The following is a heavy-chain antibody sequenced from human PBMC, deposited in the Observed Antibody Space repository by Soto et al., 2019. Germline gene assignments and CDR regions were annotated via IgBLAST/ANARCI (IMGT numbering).Heavy chain of an antibody. V-gene: IGHV3-74*01. CDR1: GCTLSSYW. CDR3: ATPLAPGYGTYHSSKN. J-gene: IGHJ4*02. D-gene: IGHD4-17*01. Sequence: GGSLRLSCSASGCTLSSYWRHWVRQPAGKGLGWVSRINTNGRSTSHADSVKGRFTISRDNAENTRYMQINSQRAEDTAVYYCATPLAPGYGTYHSSKNWGQGTLVTVSS. CDR2: INTNGRST.